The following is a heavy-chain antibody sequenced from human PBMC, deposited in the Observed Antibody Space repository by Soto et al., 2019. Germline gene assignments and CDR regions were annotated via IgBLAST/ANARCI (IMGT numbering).Heavy chain of an antibody. D-gene: IGHD2-15*01. J-gene: IGHJ6*02. CDR3: SREEDGSDGISYSDCFQR. Sequence: ASVKVSCKASGYIFTAYSMHWVRQAAGPGLEWMGVVNLSGGSTNYAQKFQGRITMTRHTSRSTVYMDLSSLTTWATAIYDCSREEDGSDGISYSDCFQRWGQETRVTVSS. CDR1: GYIFTAYS. CDR2: VNLSGGST. V-gene: IGHV1-46*01.